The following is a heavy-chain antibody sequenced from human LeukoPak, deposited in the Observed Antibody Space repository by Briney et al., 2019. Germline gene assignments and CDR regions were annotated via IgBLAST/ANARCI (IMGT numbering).Heavy chain of an antibody. Sequence: PGGSLRLSCAASGLTFAGYDMSWVRKAPGKGLEWVSTISASGDNTYYAGSVKGRFTISRDNSKNTLYLQMDSLRAEDTAVYYCAKRFCSATRCFHFDYWGQGTLVTVSS. V-gene: IGHV3-23*01. CDR1: GLTFAGYD. CDR3: AKRFCSATRCFHFDY. CDR2: ISASGDNT. J-gene: IGHJ4*02. D-gene: IGHD2-2*01.